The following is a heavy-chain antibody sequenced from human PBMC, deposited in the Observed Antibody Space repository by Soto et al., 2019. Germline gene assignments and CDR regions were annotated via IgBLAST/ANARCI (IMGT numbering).Heavy chain of an antibody. D-gene: IGHD6-6*01. Sequence: VSRISQKSGKGREWMGRIDPSDSYTNDRPPFQGRVTTSADKPISTANLQGSSLKASDTAMYYCARYRAGRPLGGMDVWGQGTTVTVS. CDR2: IDPSDSYT. CDR3: ARYRAGRPLGGMDV. V-gene: IGHV5-10-1*01. J-gene: IGHJ6*02.